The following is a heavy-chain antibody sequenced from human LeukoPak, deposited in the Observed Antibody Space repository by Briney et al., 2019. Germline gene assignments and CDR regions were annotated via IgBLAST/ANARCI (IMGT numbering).Heavy chain of an antibody. V-gene: IGHV1-2*02. J-gene: IGHJ4*02. CDR3: ARDRSNAPDY. D-gene: IGHD1-1*01. CDR1: GYTFTGYY. Sequence: ASVKVTCKSSGYTFTGYYMHRVRQPPGQGLEWMGWINPNSGGTNNAQKVQVRVTMTRDTSISTAYMELSRLRSDDTAVYYCARDRSNAPDYWGQGPLVTVSS. CDR2: INPNSGGT.